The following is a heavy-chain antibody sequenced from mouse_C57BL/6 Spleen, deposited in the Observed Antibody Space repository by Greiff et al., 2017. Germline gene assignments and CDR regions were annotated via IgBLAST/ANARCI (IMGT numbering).Heavy chain of an antibody. CDR1: GYAFSSSW. V-gene: IGHV1-82*01. J-gene: IGHJ2*01. CDR2: IYPGDGDT. Sequence: VQLQQSGPELVKPGASVKISCKASGYAFSSSWMNWVKQRPGKGLEWIGRIYPGDGDTNYNGKFKGKATLTADKSSSTAYMQLSSLTSEDSAVYFCARGINTTVFDYWGQGTTLTVSS. D-gene: IGHD1-2*01. CDR3: ARGINTTVFDY.